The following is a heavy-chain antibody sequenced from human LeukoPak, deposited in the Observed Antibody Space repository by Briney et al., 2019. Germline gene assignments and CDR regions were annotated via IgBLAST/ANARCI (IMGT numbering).Heavy chain of an antibody. D-gene: IGHD5-24*01. V-gene: IGHV3-23*01. J-gene: IGHJ4*02. CDR1: GFTFSNYG. Sequence: GGSLRLSCATSGFTFSNYGMNWVRHAPGKGLEWVSGIIPSGVTTYYADSVKGRFAISRDNSRNTVYLQMNSLRAEDTAVYYCARDDSLLQFGCWGQGTLVTVSS. CDR3: ARDDSLLQFGC. CDR2: IIPSGVTT.